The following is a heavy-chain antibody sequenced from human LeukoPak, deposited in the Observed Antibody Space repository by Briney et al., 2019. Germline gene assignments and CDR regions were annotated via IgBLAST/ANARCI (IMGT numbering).Heavy chain of an antibody. J-gene: IGHJ6*03. V-gene: IGHV3-7*01. CDR3: ARDERFLEWLHHYYYYYMDV. D-gene: IGHD3-3*01. CDR1: GFTISSYW. CDR2: IKQDGSEK. Sequence: PGGSLRLSCAASGFTISSYWMSWVRQAPGKGLEWVANIKQDGSEKYYVDSVKGRFTISRDNAKNSLYLQMNSLRAEDTAVYYCARDERFLEWLHHYYYYYMDVWGKGTTVTVSS.